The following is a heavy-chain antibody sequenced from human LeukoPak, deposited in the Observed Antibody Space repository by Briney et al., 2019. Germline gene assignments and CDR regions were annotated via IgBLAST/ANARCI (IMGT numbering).Heavy chain of an antibody. D-gene: IGHD5-24*01. Sequence: HPGGSLRLSCAASGFTFSSYSMNWVRQAPGKGLEWVGFIRSKAYGGTTEYAASVKGGFTISRDDSKSIAYLQMNSLKTEDTAVYYCTRGEMATTYYWGQGTLVTVSS. J-gene: IGHJ4*02. CDR3: TRGEMATTYY. CDR2: IRSKAYGGTT. CDR1: GFTFSSYS. V-gene: IGHV3-49*04.